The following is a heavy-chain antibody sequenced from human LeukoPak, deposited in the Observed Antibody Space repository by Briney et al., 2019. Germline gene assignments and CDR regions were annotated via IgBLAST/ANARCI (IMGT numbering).Heavy chain of an antibody. V-gene: IGHV1-2*02. CDR2: INPNSGGT. CDR3: ARVGGFLERGGWRAFDI. Sequence: GASVKVSCKASGYTFTGYYMHWVRQAPGQGLEWMGWINPNSGGTNYAQKFQGRVTMTRDTSISTAYMELSRLRSDDTAVYYCARVGGFLERGGWRAFDIWGQGTMVTVSS. D-gene: IGHD3-3*01. J-gene: IGHJ3*02. CDR1: GYTFTGYY.